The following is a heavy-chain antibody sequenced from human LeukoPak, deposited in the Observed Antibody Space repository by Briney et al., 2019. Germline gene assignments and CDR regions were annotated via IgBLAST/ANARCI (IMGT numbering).Heavy chain of an antibody. CDR2: ISYDGSNK. V-gene: IGHV3-30-3*01. CDR1: GFTFSSYA. D-gene: IGHD3-10*01. Sequence: PGGSLRLSCAASGFTFSSYAMHWVRQAPGKGLEWVAVISYDGSNKYYADSVKGRFTISRDNSKNTLYLQMNSLRAEDTAVYYCARDRGSGSYSYYFDYWGQGTLVTVSS. J-gene: IGHJ4*02. CDR3: ARDRGSGSYSYYFDY.